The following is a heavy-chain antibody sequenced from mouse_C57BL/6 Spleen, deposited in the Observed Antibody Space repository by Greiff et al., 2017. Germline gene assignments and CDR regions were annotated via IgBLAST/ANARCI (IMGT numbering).Heavy chain of an antibody. CDR1: GYTFTSYW. V-gene: IGHV1-61*01. CDR2: IYPSDSET. CDR3: ASFRYAMDY. Sequence: QVQLKQPGAELVRPGSSVKLSCKASGYTFTSYWMDWVKQRPGQGLEWIGNIYPSDSETHYNQKFKDKATLTVDKSSSTAYMQLSSLTSEDSAVYYCASFRYAMDYWGQGTSVTVSS. J-gene: IGHJ4*01.